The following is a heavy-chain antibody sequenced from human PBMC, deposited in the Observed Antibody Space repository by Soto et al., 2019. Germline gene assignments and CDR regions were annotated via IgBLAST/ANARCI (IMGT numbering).Heavy chain of an antibody. J-gene: IGHJ4*02. CDR1: GFNFRSYA. V-gene: IGHV3-21*02. D-gene: IGHD5-12*01. Sequence: EVQLVESGGGLVKPGGSLRLSCAASGFNFRSYAMNWVRQAPGKGLEWVSSISGSSHYIHYPDSVRGRFTISRDDAKNSLRLQMNSLRVEDTAVYYCVREKDGYDGGGIDYWGQGTQVTVSS. CDR2: ISGSSHYI. CDR3: VREKDGYDGGGIDY.